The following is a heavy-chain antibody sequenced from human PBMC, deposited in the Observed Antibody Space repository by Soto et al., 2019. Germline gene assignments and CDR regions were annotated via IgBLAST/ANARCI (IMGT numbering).Heavy chain of an antibody. J-gene: IGHJ6*02. CDR3: AKGGAAAGYYYYYGMDV. CDR1: GFTFSSYA. Sequence: EVQVLESGGGLVQSGGSLRLSCAASGFTFSSYAMSWVRQAPGKGLEWVSAISGTGGTTYYADSVKGRFTISRDNSKNTLYLQKNSLGAEETAVYYRAKGGAAAGYYYYYGMDVWGQGTTVTVSS. D-gene: IGHD6-13*01. CDR2: ISGTGGTT. V-gene: IGHV3-23*01.